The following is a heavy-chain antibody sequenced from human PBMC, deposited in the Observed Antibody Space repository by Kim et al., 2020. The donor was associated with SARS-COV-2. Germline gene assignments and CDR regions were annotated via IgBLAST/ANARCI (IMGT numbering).Heavy chain of an antibody. J-gene: IGHJ4*02. CDR1: GGSFSGYY. CDR3: AGIQLWSDDY. D-gene: IGHD5-18*01. Sequence: SETLSLTCAVYGGSFSGYYWSWIRQPPGKGLEWIGEINHSGSTNYNPSLKSRVTISVDTSKNQFSLKLSSVTAADTAVYYCAGIQLWSDDYWGQGTLVTVSS. V-gene: IGHV4-34*01. CDR2: INHSGST.